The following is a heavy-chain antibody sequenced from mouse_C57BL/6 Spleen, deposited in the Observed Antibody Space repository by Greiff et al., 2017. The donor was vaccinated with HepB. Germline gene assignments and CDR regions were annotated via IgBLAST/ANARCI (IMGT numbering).Heavy chain of an antibody. CDR3: ARLTGSGRFAY. V-gene: IGHV1-69*01. J-gene: IGHJ3*01. D-gene: IGHD3-2*02. CDR1: GYTFTSYW. CDR2: IDPSDSYT. Sequence: VQLQQPGAELVMPGASVKLSCKASGYTFTSYWMHWVKQRPGQGLEWIGEIDPSDSYTNYNQKFKGKSTLTVDKSSSTAYMQLSSLTSEDSAVYYCARLTGSGRFAYWGQGTLVTVSA.